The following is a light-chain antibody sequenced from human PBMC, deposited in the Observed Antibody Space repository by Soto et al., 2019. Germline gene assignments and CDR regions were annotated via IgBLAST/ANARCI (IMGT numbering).Light chain of an antibody. CDR1: SSNIGNNY. Sequence: QSVLTQPPSVSAAPGQKVTISCSGSSSNIGNNYVSWYQQLPGTAPKLLIYDNNKRPSGIPDRFSGSKSGTSATLSITGLQTGDEADYYCGTWDSSLSAGVFGGGTKLNVL. V-gene: IGLV1-51*01. J-gene: IGLJ3*02. CDR3: GTWDSSLSAGV. CDR2: DNN.